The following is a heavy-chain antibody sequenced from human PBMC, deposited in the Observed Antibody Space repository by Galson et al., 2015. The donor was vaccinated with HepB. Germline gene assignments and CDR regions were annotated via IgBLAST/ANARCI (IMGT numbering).Heavy chain of an antibody. CDR3: AKGQRFMVRGPTGDY. J-gene: IGHJ4*02. CDR2: ISGSGGST. V-gene: IGHV3-23*01. Sequence: SLRLSCAASGFTFSSYAMSWVRQAPGKGLEWVSAISGSGGSTYYADSVKGRFTISRDNSKNTLYLQMNSLRAEDTAVYYCAKGQRFMVRGPTGDYWGQGTLVTVSS. D-gene: IGHD3-10*01. CDR1: GFTFSSYA.